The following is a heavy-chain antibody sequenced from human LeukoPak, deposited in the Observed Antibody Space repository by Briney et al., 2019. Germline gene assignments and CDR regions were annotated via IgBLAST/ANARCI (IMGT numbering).Heavy chain of an antibody. Sequence: GGTLRLSCGASGFTFNNYGMNWVRQAPGKGLEWVSAISGSGDNTYYADSVKGRFTISRDNSKNMLYLQMNSLRAEDTAVYYCARSGLSRFGFWGQGTLVTVSS. CDR1: GFTFNNYG. J-gene: IGHJ4*02. CDR3: ARSGLSRFGF. CDR2: ISGSGDNT. V-gene: IGHV3-23*01. D-gene: IGHD2/OR15-2a*01.